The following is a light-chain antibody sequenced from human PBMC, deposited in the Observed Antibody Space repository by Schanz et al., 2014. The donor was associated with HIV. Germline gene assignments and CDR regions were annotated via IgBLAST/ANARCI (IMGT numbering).Light chain of an antibody. CDR3: QSYDSSLGGYV. Sequence: QSVLTQPPSVSGAPGQGVTISCTGSTSNIGANYDVHWYQQLPGTAPKLLIYGNSNRPSGVPDRFSGFKSDTSASLAITGLQAEDEAEYYCQSYDSSLGGYVFGPGTKLTVL. CDR2: GNS. CDR1: TSNIGANYD. J-gene: IGLJ1*01. V-gene: IGLV1-40*01.